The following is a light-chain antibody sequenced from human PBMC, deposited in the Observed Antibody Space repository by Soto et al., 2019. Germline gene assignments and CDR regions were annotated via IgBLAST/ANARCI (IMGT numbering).Light chain of an antibody. CDR3: QQYNNWPT. J-gene: IGKJ1*01. Sequence: EIVLTQSPGTLSLSPGETATLSCRASQTIGRNYLAWYQQKPGQAPRLLIFGTSTRATGIPDRFSGSGSGTDFTLSISRLEPEDFAVYYCQQYNNWPTFGQGTKVDIK. CDR2: GTS. CDR1: QTIGRNY. V-gene: IGKV3D-20*02.